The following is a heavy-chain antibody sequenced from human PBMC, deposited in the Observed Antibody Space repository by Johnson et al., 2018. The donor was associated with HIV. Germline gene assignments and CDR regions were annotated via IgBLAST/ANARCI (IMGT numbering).Heavy chain of an antibody. CDR1: GFTLSSYD. D-gene: IGHD3-10*01. V-gene: IGHV3-13*01. Sequence: VQLVESGGGLVQPGGSLRLSCAASGFTLSSYDIHWVRQATGKGLEWVAAIGNTGDTFYPGPVQGRFTISSENAKNSLYLLMNSLRAGDTAVYYCARTLGFGTEDAFDIWGQGTMVTVSS. CDR2: IGNTGDT. CDR3: ARTLGFGTEDAFDI. J-gene: IGHJ3*02.